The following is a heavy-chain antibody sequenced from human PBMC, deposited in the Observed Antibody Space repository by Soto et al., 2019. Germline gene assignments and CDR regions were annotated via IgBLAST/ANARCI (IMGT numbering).Heavy chain of an antibody. CDR1: GYSFTSYW. V-gene: IGHV5-51*01. CDR2: IYPGDSDT. J-gene: IGHJ6*02. CDR3: ARQGPTNYDFQQNQAYYGMDV. Sequence: PGESLKISCKGSGYSFTSYWIGWVRQMPGKGLEWMGIIYPGDSDTRYSPSFQGQVTISADKSISTAYLQWSSLKASDTAMYYCARQGPTNYDFQQNQAYYGMDVWGQGTTVTGSS. D-gene: IGHD3-3*01.